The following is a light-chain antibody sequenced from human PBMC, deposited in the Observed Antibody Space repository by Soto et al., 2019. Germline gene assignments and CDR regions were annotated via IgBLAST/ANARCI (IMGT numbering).Light chain of an antibody. J-gene: IGKJ2*01. CDR3: QQGPNWPLT. Sequence: EIVMTQSPATLSLSPGERAALSCRASQSINSELAWYQQKPGQPPRLLIYGASTRATGVPARCTGSESGSEFTLPISGIQSEDFAVYYCQQGPNWPLTFGQGNRLEI. CDR1: QSINSE. CDR2: GAS. V-gene: IGKV3-15*01.